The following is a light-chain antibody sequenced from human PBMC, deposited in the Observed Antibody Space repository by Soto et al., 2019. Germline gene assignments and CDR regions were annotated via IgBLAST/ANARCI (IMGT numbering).Light chain of an antibody. V-gene: IGLV1-47*01. CDR1: RSNVGSNH. CDR3: AAWVDSLRGQV. J-gene: IGLJ2*01. CDR2: RNY. Sequence: QSVLTQPLSACGTPGQRGTISCSGSRSNVGSNHVYWYRQLPGTAPQLLIFRNYHRPSGVPDRFSGSKSGTSASLAISGLRPEDEADYSCAAWVDSLRGQVFGGGTKVTVL.